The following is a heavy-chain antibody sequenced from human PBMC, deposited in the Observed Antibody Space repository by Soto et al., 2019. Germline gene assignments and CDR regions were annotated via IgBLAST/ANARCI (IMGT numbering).Heavy chain of an antibody. D-gene: IGHD3-10*01. CDR2: INHSGST. Sequence: PSETLYLTCDVYGGSFSGYSWSWIRKPPGKGLEWIGEINHSGSTNYNPSLNSRVTISVDTSKNQFSLKLSSVTAADTAVYYCARGGVRGGPTVAHPAQYIVFDPCGQGTLVTVSS. CDR3: ARGGVRGGPTVAHPAQYIVFDP. V-gene: IGHV4-34*01. J-gene: IGHJ5*02. CDR1: GGSFSGYS.